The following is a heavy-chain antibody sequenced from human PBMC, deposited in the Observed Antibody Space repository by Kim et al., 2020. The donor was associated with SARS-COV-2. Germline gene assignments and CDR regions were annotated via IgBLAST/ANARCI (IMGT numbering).Heavy chain of an antibody. CDR3: ESASYMVGATRFY. CDR2: ISYDGSNK. D-gene: IGHD1-26*01. Sequence: GGSLRLSCAASGFTFSSYAMHWVRQAPGKGLEWVAVISYDGSNKTYADSVTGRFTISSDKADTTMYLQMKSQRVKDTAVADCESASYMVGATRFYWGQGT. CDR1: GFTFSSYA. V-gene: IGHV3-30*04. J-gene: IGHJ4*02.